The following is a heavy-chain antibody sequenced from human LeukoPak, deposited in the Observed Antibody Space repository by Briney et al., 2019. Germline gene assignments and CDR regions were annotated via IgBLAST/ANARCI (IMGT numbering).Heavy chain of an antibody. D-gene: IGHD6-19*01. V-gene: IGHV3-53*01. CDR2: IYSGGST. J-gene: IGHJ4*02. Sequence: GGSLRLSCAASGFTVSSNYMSWVRQAPGKGLEWVSVIYSGGSTYYADSVKGRFTISRDNSKNTLYPQMNSLRAEYTAVYYCARDSGYSSGWYWNYWGQGTLVTVSS. CDR3: ARDSGYSSGWYWNY. CDR1: GFTVSSNY.